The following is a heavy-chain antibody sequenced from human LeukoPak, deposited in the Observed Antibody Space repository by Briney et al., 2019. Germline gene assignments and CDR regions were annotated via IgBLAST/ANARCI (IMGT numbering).Heavy chain of an antibody. CDR3: AGKEVPYYDFWSGYYRY. Sequence: PSETLSLTCTVSGGSISSYYWSWIRQPPGKGLEWIGYIYYSGSTNYNPSLKSRVTTSVDTSKNQFSLKLSSVTAADTAAYYCAGKEVPYYDFWSGYYRYWGQGTLVTVSS. CDR1: GGSISSYY. D-gene: IGHD3-3*01. V-gene: IGHV4-59*01. J-gene: IGHJ4*02. CDR2: IYYSGST.